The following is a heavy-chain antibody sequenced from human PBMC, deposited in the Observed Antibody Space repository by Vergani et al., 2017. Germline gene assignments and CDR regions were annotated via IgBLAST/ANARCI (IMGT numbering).Heavy chain of an antibody. V-gene: IGHV3-30-3*01. D-gene: IGHD2-2*02. CDR3: VRDRGIXAGGRCYTEAWDY. Sequence: VHLVESGGGLVEPGGSLRLSCVVSGFALNRHAMYWVRQAPGKGLEWVVGISFDGTNEYYPDLVKGRFTISRDIAKNTLYLQVRSLRLEDTGVYHCVRDRGIXAGGRCYTEAWDYWGQGTPVTVSS. J-gene: IGHJ4*02. CDR2: ISFDGTNE. CDR1: GFALNRHA.